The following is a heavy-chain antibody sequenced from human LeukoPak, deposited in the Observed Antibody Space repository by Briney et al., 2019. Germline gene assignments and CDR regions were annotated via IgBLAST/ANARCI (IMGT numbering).Heavy chain of an antibody. J-gene: IGHJ6*03. Sequence: KPSETLSLTCTVSGGSISSHYWTWIRQSPVKGLEWIGDISNSGSTSYNPSLKSRVTISTDTSKNQFSLKLSSVTAADTAVYYCGRDALVGYFSYYYMDVWGKGTTVTVSS. CDR1: GGSISSHY. D-gene: IGHD2-15*01. CDR3: GRDALVGYFSYYYMDV. CDR2: ISNSGST. V-gene: IGHV4-59*11.